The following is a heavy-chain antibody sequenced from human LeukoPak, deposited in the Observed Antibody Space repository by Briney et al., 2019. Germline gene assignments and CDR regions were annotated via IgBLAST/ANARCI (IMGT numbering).Heavy chain of an antibody. CDR3: ARGIVVVPAATPLPSFDY. Sequence: SETLSLTCTVSGGSISSGGYYGSWIRQPPGKGLEWIGYIYHSGSTYYNPSLKSRVTISVDRSKNQFSLKLSSVTAADTAVYYCARGIVVVPAATPLPSFDYWGQGTLVTVSS. D-gene: IGHD2-2*01. CDR2: IYHSGST. V-gene: IGHV4-30-2*01. CDR1: GGSISSGGYY. J-gene: IGHJ4*02.